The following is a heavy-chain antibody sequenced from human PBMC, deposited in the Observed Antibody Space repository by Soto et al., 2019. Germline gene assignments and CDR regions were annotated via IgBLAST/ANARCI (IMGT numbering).Heavy chain of an antibody. J-gene: IGHJ5*02. Sequence: LETRCVTCSGSGGFISSCYWSWIRQPPGEGLEWIGYIYYSGSTNYNPSLKSRVTISVDTSKNQFSLKLSSVTAADTAVYYCAREGITIFGVVTNNWVDPWGQGTLVTVS. CDR1: GGFISSCY. CDR3: AREGITIFGVVTNNWVDP. V-gene: IGHV4-59*01. CDR2: IYYSGST. D-gene: IGHD3-3*01.